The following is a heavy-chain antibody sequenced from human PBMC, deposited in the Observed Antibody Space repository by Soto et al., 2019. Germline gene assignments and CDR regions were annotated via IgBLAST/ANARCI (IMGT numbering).Heavy chain of an antibody. Sequence: QAHLVQSGAEVKKPGASVKVSCKASGYTFSSYGISWVRQAPRQGFEWMGWINPYTGNTNYAQKFKGRVTMTTDTSTSTAYMDLRSLTSDDTAVYYCARVWFGELSSDCWGQGTLVTVSS. CDR1: GYTFSSYG. D-gene: IGHD3-10*01. CDR3: ARVWFGELSSDC. V-gene: IGHV1-18*01. J-gene: IGHJ4*02. CDR2: INPYTGNT.